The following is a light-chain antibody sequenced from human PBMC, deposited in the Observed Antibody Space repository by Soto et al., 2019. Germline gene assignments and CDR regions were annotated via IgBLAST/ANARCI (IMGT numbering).Light chain of an antibody. Sequence: DIGMTQSPASLSGSQGERATLPCRASQSVSSNLTWYQHKTGQAPMLLIYGASCTATGIPSRFSGSGSGTDFTLPISSLQSEDFASYYCQQVCTSPWTFGQGTKVEIK. CDR3: QQVCTSPWT. J-gene: IGKJ1*01. CDR1: QSVSSN. V-gene: IGKV3-15*01. CDR2: GAS.